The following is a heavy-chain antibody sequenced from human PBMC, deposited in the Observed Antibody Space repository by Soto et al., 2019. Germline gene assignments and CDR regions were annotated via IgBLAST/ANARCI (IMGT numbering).Heavy chain of an antibody. CDR3: ARARGYSGYDSSSGMDV. D-gene: IGHD5-12*01. Sequence: GGSLRLSCAASGFTFSSYGMHWVRQAPGKGLEWVAVIWYDGSNKYYADSVKGRFTISRDNSKNTLYLQMNSLRAEDTAVYYCARARGYSGYDSSSGMDVWGQGTTVTLSS. V-gene: IGHV3-33*01. J-gene: IGHJ6*02. CDR1: GFTFSSYG. CDR2: IWYDGSNK.